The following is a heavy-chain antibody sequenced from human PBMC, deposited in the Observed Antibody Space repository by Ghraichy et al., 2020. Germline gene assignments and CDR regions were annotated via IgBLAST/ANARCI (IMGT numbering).Heavy chain of an antibody. V-gene: IGHV3-9*01. CDR3: AKDNDHDADGWFDP. CDR1: GFTFSNYG. Sequence: GGSLRLSCAASGFTFSNYGMHWVRQSPGKGLEWVSGISWNSGTILYADSAKGRFTISRDNAKNSLYLQLNSLRAEDTGLYFCAKDNDHDADGWFDPWGQGTLVTVSS. D-gene: IGHD1-1*01. CDR2: ISWNSGTI. J-gene: IGHJ5*02.